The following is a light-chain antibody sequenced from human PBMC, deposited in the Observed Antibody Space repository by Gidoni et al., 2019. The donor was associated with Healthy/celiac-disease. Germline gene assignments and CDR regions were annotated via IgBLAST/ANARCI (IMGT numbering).Light chain of an antibody. J-gene: IGLJ3*02. CDR2: DDD. CDR1: NIGSKS. CDR3: QVWILTTYQMM. V-gene: IGLV3-21*02. Sequence: SYVLTQPPSVSVASGQTAIITCGGNNIGSKSVHWYQQKPGQAPVLVVYDDDDRPSEIPERFSGSNSGNTATLTISRVEVGDEADYYCQVWILTTYQMMFGGGTRLTVL.